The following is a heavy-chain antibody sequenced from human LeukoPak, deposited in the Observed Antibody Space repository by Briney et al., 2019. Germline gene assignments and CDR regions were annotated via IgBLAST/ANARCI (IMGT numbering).Heavy chain of an antibody. V-gene: IGHV3-30*18. CDR1: GFSFSSYG. CDR2: ISYDGSNA. CDR3: AKEGVFEAANYNCAFYT. J-gene: IGHJ6*02. Sequence: GGSLRLSCAASGFSFSSYGMHWVRQAPGKGLEWVAVISYDGSNAYYADSVKGRFTISRDNSKNTLYLQMNSLRAVDTAVYYSAKEGVFEAANYNCAFYTCGQETTVTVSS. D-gene: IGHD4/OR15-4a*01.